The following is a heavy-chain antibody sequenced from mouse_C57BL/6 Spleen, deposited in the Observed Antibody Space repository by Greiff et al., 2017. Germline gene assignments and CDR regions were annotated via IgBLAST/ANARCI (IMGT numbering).Heavy chain of an antibody. CDR1: GYAFSSYW. J-gene: IGHJ3*01. Sequence: VQLQQSGAELVKPGASVKISCKASGYAFSSYWMNWVKQRPGKGLEWIGQIYPGDGDTNYNGKFKGKATLTADKSSSTAYMQLSSLTSEDSAVYFCARGDYYGSSSAGFAYWGQGTLVTVSA. V-gene: IGHV1-80*01. CDR3: ARGDYYGSSSAGFAY. D-gene: IGHD1-1*01. CDR2: IYPGDGDT.